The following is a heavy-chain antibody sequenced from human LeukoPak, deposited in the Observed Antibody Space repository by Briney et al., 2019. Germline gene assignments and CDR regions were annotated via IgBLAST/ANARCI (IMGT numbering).Heavy chain of an antibody. CDR3: ARDTYDILTGYYKWAFDI. V-gene: IGHV3-7*01. Sequence: GGSLRLSCAASGFTFSIYWMSWVRQAPGKGLEWVANIKEDGSDKNYVDSVKGRFTISRDNAKSSLYLQMNSLRAEDTAVYYCARDTYDILTGYYKWAFDIWGQGTMVTVSS. D-gene: IGHD3-9*01. CDR2: IKEDGSDK. CDR1: GFTFSIYW. J-gene: IGHJ3*02.